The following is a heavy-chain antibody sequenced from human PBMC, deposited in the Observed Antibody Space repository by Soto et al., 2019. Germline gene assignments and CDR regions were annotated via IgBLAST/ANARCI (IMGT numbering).Heavy chain of an antibody. D-gene: IGHD2-8*02. CDR2: INSSGST. Sequence: QVQLQQWGAGLLKPSETLSLTCGVSGGSFCSYYWRWIRQPPGKGLEYIGEINSSGSTNYNPSLRSRVTISVDTSKKQFSLRLSSVTAADTAVYYCARVRTGGLNGLDVWGQGTPVTVSS. V-gene: IGHV4-34*01. CDR3: ARVRTGGLNGLDV. J-gene: IGHJ6*02. CDR1: GGSFCSYY.